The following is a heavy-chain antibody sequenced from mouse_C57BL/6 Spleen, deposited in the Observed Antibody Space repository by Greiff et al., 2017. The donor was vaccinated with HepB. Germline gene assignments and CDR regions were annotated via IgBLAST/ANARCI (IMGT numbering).Heavy chain of an antibody. Sequence: QVHVKQSGAELVRPGTSVKVSCKASGYAFTNYLIEWVKQRPGQGLEWIGVINPGSGGTNYNEKFKGKATLTADKSSSTAYMQLSSLTSEDSAVYFCARSTDYDDYAMDYWGQGTSVTVSS. D-gene: IGHD2-4*01. CDR3: ARSTDYDDYAMDY. CDR2: INPGSGGT. J-gene: IGHJ4*01. CDR1: GYAFTNYL. V-gene: IGHV1-54*01.